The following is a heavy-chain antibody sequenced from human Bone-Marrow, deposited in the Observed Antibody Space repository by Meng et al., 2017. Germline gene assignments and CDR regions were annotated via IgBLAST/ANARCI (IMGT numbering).Heavy chain of an antibody. CDR3: ARADQKLDREVTFDY. J-gene: IGHJ4*02. V-gene: IGHV3-74*03. D-gene: IGHD3-10*01. CDR2: INTDASIT. Sequence: GESLKISCAASGFTFSSYNMHWVRQTPGEGLVWVSRINTDASITTYADSVKGRFTISRDNSKNTLYLQMNSLRAEDTAVYYCARADQKLDREVTFDYWGQGTLVTVSS. CDR1: GFTFSSYN.